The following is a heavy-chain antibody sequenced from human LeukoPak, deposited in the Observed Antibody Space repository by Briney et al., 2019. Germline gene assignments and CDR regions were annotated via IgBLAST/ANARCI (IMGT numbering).Heavy chain of an antibody. D-gene: IGHD3-22*01. Sequence: PGGSLRLSCAASGFTFSSYAMSWVRQAPGKGLEWVSTISGGGGSTYYADSVKGRFTISRDNSKNTLYLQMYSLRAEDTAIYYCAKHPGDNYYDSSGYSADAEYFQYWGQGTLVTVSS. CDR3: AKHPGDNYYDSSGYSADAEYFQY. J-gene: IGHJ1*01. CDR1: GFTFSSYA. CDR2: ISGGGGST. V-gene: IGHV3-23*01.